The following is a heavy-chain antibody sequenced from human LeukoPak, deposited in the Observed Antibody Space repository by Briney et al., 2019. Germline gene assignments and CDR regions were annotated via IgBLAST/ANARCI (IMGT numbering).Heavy chain of an antibody. CDR3: ARGLRTDAFDI. V-gene: IGHV4-61*08. CDR1: GGSISSGGYS. CDR2: IYYSGST. J-gene: IGHJ3*02. Sequence: SETLSLTCAVSGGSISSGGYSWSWIRQPPGKGLEWIGYIYYSGSTNYNPSLKSRVTISVDTSKNQFSLKLSSVTAADTAVYYCARGLRTDAFDIWGQGTMVTVSS.